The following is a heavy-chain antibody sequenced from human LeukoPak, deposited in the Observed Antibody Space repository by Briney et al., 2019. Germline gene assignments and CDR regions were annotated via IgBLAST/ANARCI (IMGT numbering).Heavy chain of an antibody. CDR1: GFTFSSFI. CDR2: ISSSSTYI. Sequence: PGGSLRLSCAASGFTFSSFIMNWVRQAPGKGLEWVSSISSSSTYIDYADSVKGRFTISRDNAKNSLYLQMNSLRVEDTAVYVCTRGGASDAWGQGATFTFSS. D-gene: IGHD4/OR15-4a*01. CDR3: TRGGASDA. J-gene: IGHJ6*02. V-gene: IGHV3-21*01.